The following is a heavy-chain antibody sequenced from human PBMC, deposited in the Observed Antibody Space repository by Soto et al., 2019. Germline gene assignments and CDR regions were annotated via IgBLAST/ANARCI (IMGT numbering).Heavy chain of an antibody. CDR3: ARESEDLTSNFDY. V-gene: IGHV3-21*06. Sequence: GGSLRLSYAAYGFNFTRYSMNLVRQAPGKGLEWVSSISSTTNYIYYGDSMKGRFTISRDNAKNSLYLEMNSLRAEDTAVYYCARESEDLTSNFDYWGQGTLVNVSS. J-gene: IGHJ4*02. CDR2: ISSTTNYI. CDR1: GFNFTRYS.